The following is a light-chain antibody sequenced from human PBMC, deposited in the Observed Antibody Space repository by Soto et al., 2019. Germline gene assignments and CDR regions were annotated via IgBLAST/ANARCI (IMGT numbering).Light chain of an antibody. CDR3: PQSYSTPQT. V-gene: IGKV1-39*01. J-gene: IGKJ1*01. CDR1: QSVSDS. Sequence: IQMTQSPSSLSASVGDRVTITCRANQSVSDSLNLYQQKQGQVPKLLIYAASSSRSGVPSRISGRGLDTHFTLTISSRQPEDFPTYYCPQSYSTPQTFGQGTKVDNK. CDR2: AAS.